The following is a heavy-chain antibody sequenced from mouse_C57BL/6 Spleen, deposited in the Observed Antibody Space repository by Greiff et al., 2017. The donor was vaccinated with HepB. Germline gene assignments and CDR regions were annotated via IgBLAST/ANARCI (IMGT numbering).Heavy chain of an antibody. D-gene: IGHD2-14*01. Sequence: EVQLQQSGPELVKPGASVKISCKASGYTFTDYYMNWVKRSHGKSLEWIGDINPNNGGTSYNQKFKGKATLTVDKSSSTAYMELRSLTSEDSAVYYCARSKVLGYYFDYWGQGTTLTVSS. CDR3: ARSKVLGYYFDY. CDR1: GYTFTDYY. J-gene: IGHJ2*01. CDR2: INPNNGGT. V-gene: IGHV1-26*01.